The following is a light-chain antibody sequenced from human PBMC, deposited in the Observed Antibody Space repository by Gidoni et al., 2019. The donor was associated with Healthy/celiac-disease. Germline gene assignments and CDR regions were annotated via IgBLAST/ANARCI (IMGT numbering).Light chain of an antibody. V-gene: IGLV2-14*01. CDR2: EVS. J-gene: IGLJ2*01. CDR1: SSDVGGYNY. CDR3: SSYTSSSTLDVV. Sequence: QSALTQPASVSGSPGQSLTISCTGTSSDVGGYNYVSWYQQHPGKAPKLMIYEVSNRPSGVSNRFSGYKSGNTASLTISGLQAEYEADYYCSSYTSSSTLDVVFGGGTKLTVL.